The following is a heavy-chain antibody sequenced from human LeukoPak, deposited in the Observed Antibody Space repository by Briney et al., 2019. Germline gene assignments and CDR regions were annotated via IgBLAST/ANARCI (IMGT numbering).Heavy chain of an antibody. D-gene: IGHD3-9*01. CDR1: GGSISSSSYY. Sequence: SETLSLTCTVSGGSISSSSYYWGWIRQPPGKGLEWIGSIYYSGSTYYNPSLKSRVTISVDTSKNQFSLKLSSVTAADTAVYYCASDTRESYYDILTGPRDDAFDIWGQGTMVTVSS. CDR3: ASDTRESYYDILTGPRDDAFDI. V-gene: IGHV4-39*07. J-gene: IGHJ3*02. CDR2: IYYSGST.